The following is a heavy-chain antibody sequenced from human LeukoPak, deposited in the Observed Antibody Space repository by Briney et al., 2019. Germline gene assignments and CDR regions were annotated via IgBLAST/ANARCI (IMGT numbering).Heavy chain of an antibody. J-gene: IGHJ1*01. D-gene: IGHD1-26*01. CDR2: IIPILGIA. CDR3: ARDTMSGSHGYFQH. V-gene: IGHV1-69*04. Sequence: SVKVSCKASGGTFSSYAISWVRQAPGQGLEWMGRIIPILGIANYAQKFQGRVTITADKSTSTAYMELSSLRSEDTAVYYCARDTMSGSHGYFQHWGQGTLVTVSS. CDR1: GGTFSSYA.